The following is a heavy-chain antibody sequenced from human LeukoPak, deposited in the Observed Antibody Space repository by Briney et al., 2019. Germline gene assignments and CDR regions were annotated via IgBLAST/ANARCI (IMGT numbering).Heavy chain of an antibody. CDR1: GYTFTSYG. Sequence: PLASVKVSCKASGYTFTSYGISWVRQAPGQGLEWMGWISAYNGNTNYAQKLQGRVTMTTDTSTSTAYMELSSLRSEDTAVYYCATSAPSYCTNGVCYTDWFDPWGQGTLVTVSS. J-gene: IGHJ5*02. D-gene: IGHD2-8*01. CDR2: ISAYNGNT. CDR3: ATSAPSYCTNGVCYTDWFDP. V-gene: IGHV1-18*01.